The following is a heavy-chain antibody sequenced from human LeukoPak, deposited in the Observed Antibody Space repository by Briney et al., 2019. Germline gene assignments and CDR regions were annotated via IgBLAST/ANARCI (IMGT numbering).Heavy chain of an antibody. CDR2: ISAYNGNT. J-gene: IGHJ4*02. D-gene: IGHD3-10*01. CDR3: ARDLSLLWFGELLYYFDY. Sequence: AASVKVSCKASGYTFTSYGISWVRQAPGQGLEWMGWISAYNGNTNYAQKLQGRVTMTTDTSTSTAYMELSRLRSDDTAVYYCARDLSLLWFGELLYYFDYWGQGTLVTVSS. CDR1: GYTFTSYG. V-gene: IGHV1-18*01.